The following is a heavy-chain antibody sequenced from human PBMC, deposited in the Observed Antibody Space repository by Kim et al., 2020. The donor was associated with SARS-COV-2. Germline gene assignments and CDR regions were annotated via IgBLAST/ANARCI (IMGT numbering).Heavy chain of an antibody. J-gene: IGHJ5*02. CDR2: IYYSGST. V-gene: IGHV4-39*01. CDR3: AGGSDSYYDSSGYYNWFDP. CDR1: GGSISSSSYY. D-gene: IGHD3-22*01. Sequence: SETLSLTCTVSGGSISSSSYYWGWIRQPPGKGLEWIGSIYYSGSTYYNPSLKSRVTISVDTSKNQFSLKLSSVTAADTAVYYCAGGSDSYYDSSGYYNWFDPWGQGTLFTVSS.